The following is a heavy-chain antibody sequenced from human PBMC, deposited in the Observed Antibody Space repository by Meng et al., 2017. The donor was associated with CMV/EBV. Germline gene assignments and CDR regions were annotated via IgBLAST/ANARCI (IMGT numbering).Heavy chain of an antibody. CDR3: ARAHYAPGYCSSTSCYNRWGMDV. Sequence: SVKVSCKASGGTFSSYAISWVRQAPGQGLEWMGGIIPIFGTANYAQKFQGRVTITTDESTSTACMELSSLRSEDTAVYYCARAHYAPGYCSSTSCYNRWGMDVWGQGTTVTVSS. V-gene: IGHV1-69*05. CDR2: IIPIFGTA. D-gene: IGHD2-2*02. CDR1: GGTFSSYA. J-gene: IGHJ6*02.